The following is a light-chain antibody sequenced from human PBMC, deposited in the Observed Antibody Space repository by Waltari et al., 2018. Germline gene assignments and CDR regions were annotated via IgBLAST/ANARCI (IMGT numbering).Light chain of an antibody. V-gene: IGLV2-14*01. Sequence: QSALTQPASVSGSPGQSITISCTGTSSDVGGYNYVSWYQQHPGKAPKLMIYEVSNRPAGVSNRLSGSKSGKTASLTISGLQAEDEADYYCSSYTSSSTWVFGGGTKLTVL. CDR1: SSDVGGYNY. CDR2: EVS. J-gene: IGLJ3*02. CDR3: SSYTSSSTWV.